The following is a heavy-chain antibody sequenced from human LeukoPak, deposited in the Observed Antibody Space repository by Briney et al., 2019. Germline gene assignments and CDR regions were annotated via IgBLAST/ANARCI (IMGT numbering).Heavy chain of an antibody. J-gene: IGHJ3*02. CDR3: ARDYYNDYEDTFDI. CDR1: GYSFASYG. Sequence: ASVKVSCKASGYSFASYGISWVRQAPGQGLKWMGWVSGYDGRTNYAQNLKGRVTVTAETSTSTVYMELRSLRSDDTAIYYCARDYYNDYEDTFDIWGQGTMVTISS. D-gene: IGHD4-11*01. CDR2: VSGYDGRT. V-gene: IGHV1-18*01.